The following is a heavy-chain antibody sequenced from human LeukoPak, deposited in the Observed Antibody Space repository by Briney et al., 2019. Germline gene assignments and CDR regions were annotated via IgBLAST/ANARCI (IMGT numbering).Heavy chain of an antibody. D-gene: IGHD3-22*01. CDR1: GFTFSSYG. CDR3: AKVMEVYYYDSSGYIDY. Sequence: GGSLRLSCAASGFTFSSYGMHRVRQAPGKGLEWVAFIRYDGSNKYSADSVKGRFPISRDNSKTTLYLQMNSLRAEDTAVYYCAKVMEVYYYDSSGYIDYWGQGTLVTVSS. J-gene: IGHJ4*02. V-gene: IGHV3-30*02. CDR2: IRYDGSNK.